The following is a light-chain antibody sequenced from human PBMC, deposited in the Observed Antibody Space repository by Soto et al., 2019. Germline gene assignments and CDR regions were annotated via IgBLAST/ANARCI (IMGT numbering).Light chain of an antibody. V-gene: IGLV2-14*01. Sequence: QSALTQPASMSGSPGQSIPISCTGTSSDVGGYNYVSWYQRHPGKAPKLMIYEVSNRPSGVSNRFSGSKSGNTASLTISGLQAEDEADYYCSSSTINNTVLFGGGTKLTVL. CDR3: SSSTINNTVL. CDR1: SSDVGGYNY. CDR2: EVS. J-gene: IGLJ2*01.